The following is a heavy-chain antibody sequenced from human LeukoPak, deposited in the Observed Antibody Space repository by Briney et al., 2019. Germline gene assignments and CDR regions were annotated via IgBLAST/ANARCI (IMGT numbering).Heavy chain of an antibody. D-gene: IGHD3-10*01. V-gene: IGHV4-39*01. J-gene: IGHJ6*02. Sequence: PSETLSLTCTVSGGSISSSSYYWGWLRPPPGQGLKWIRCICYSASTYSNPSLKGRVTISVDTSKNQFSLKLSSVTAADTAVYYCARPHYYGSGSYHNYHYYGMDVWGQGTTVTVSS. CDR2: ICYSAST. CDR3: ARPHYYGSGSYHNYHYYGMDV. CDR1: GGSISSSSYY.